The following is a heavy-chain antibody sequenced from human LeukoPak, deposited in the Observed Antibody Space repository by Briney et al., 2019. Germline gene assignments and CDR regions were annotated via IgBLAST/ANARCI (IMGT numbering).Heavy chain of an antibody. J-gene: IGHJ6*03. CDR1: GFTFSNHG. CDR3: AREQTGTPPLFFRARNYYYYYMDV. Sequence: GGSLRLSCAASGFTFSNHGMHWVRQAPGKGLEWVAFIRYDGTDKYYADSVKGRFTISRDNSKNTLYLQMNSLRAEDTAVYYCAREQTGTPPLFFRARNYYYYYMDVWGKGTTVTVSS. D-gene: IGHD1-7*01. CDR2: IRYDGTDK. V-gene: IGHV3-30*02.